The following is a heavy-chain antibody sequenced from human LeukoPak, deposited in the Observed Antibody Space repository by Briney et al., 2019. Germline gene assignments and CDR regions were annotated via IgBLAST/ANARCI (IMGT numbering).Heavy chain of an antibody. J-gene: IGHJ4*02. CDR3: AKGVRKYYYDSSGYYYFDY. D-gene: IGHD3-22*01. CDR1: GFTFSSFG. CDR2: IHNYETTE. Sequence: GGSLRLSCTASGFTFSSFGMHWVRQTPGKGLEWVTFIHNYETTEYYADSVKGRFTISRDNSKNTVYLQMNSLRAEDTALYYCAKGVRKYYYDSSGYYYFDYWGQGTLDTVSS. V-gene: IGHV3-30*02.